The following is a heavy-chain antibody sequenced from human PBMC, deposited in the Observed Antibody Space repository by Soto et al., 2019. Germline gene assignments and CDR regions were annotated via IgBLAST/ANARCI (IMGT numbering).Heavy chain of an antibody. CDR1: GGTFSSYA. CDR2: IIPIFGTE. V-gene: IGHV1-69*01. CDR3: AISWELLYYLDY. Sequence: QVQLVQSGAEVKKPGSSVKVSCKASGGTFSSYAISWVRQAPGQGLEWMGGIIPIFGTENYAQKFQGRVTITADESTSTADMERSSLRSEETDVYYCAISWELLYYLDYWGQGTLVTVSS. J-gene: IGHJ4*02. D-gene: IGHD1-26*01.